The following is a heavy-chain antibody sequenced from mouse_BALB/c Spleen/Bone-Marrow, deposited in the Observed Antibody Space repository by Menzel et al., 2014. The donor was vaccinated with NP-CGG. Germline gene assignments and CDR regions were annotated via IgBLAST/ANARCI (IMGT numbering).Heavy chain of an antibody. J-gene: IGHJ1*01. CDR3: ARWLLQYFDV. D-gene: IGHD2-3*01. CDR1: GYTFTSYW. Sequence: QVPLQQLGAELVKPGASVKLSCKASGYTFTSYWMHWVKQRPGQGLEWIGEIIPSNGRTNYNEKFKSKATLTVDKSSNTACMQLSSLTSEDSAVYYCARWLLQYFDVWGAGTTVTVSS. CDR2: IIPSNGRT. V-gene: IGHV1S81*02.